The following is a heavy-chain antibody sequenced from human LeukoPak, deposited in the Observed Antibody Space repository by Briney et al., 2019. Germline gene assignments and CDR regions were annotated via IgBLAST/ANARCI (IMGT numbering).Heavy chain of an antibody. D-gene: IGHD1-26*01. CDR2: ISYDGSNK. V-gene: IGHV3-30*04. Sequence: GGSLRLSCAASGFTFSSYAMHWVRQAPGKGLEWVAVISYDGSNKYYADSVKGRFTISRDNAKNSLYLQMNSLRAEDTAVYYCARAAEDDSGSYYGKYGLDYWGQGTLVTVSS. J-gene: IGHJ4*02. CDR3: ARAAEDDSGSYYGKYGLDY. CDR1: GFTFSSYA.